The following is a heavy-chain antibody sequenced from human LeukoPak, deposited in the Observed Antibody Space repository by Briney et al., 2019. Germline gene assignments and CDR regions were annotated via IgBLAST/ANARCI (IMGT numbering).Heavy chain of an antibody. Sequence: GGSLRLSCAASGFTFSSYSMNWVRQAPGKGLEWVSSISSSSSYIYYADSVKGRFTISRDNAKNSLYLQMNSLRAEDTAVYYCARESSVVPAATDDYYYYMDVWGKGTTVTVSS. J-gene: IGHJ6*03. CDR2: ISSSSSYI. D-gene: IGHD2-2*01. V-gene: IGHV3-21*01. CDR3: ARESSVVPAATDDYYYYMDV. CDR1: GFTFSSYS.